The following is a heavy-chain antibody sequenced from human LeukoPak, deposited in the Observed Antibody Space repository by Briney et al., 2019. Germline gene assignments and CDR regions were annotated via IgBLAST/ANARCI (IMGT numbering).Heavy chain of an antibody. CDR1: GFTPSSNY. J-gene: IGHJ3*02. CDR2: MYSGGST. V-gene: IGHV3-66*01. CDR3: AREGYSYGYDAFDI. D-gene: IGHD5-18*01. Sequence: RGSLRLSCAHSGFTPSSNYTSSVCQTPRKRLERGSVMYSGGSTYYADSGKCRFTISRDNSKNTLYLQMNSLRAEDTAVYYCAREGYSYGYDAFDIWGQGTMVTVSS.